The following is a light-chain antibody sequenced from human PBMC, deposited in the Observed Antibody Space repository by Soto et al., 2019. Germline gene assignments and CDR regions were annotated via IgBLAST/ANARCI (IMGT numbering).Light chain of an antibody. Sequence: QSALTQPASVSGSPGQSITISCTGTSSDVGTYNHVSWYQQHPGKAPKLIIYEVSKRPSGVSYRFSGSKSGNTASLTISGFQPEAEDEAYYCSRSSSGTFDWLFGGGTKLTVL. CDR1: SSDVGTYNH. CDR3: CSRSSSGTFDWL. CDR2: EVS. J-gene: IGLJ3*02. V-gene: IGLV2-23*02.